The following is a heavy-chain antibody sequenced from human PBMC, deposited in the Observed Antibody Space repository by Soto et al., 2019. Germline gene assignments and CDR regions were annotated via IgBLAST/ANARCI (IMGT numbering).Heavy chain of an antibody. Sequence: QVQLVQSGAEVKKPGASVKVSCKASGYTFTSYGISWVRQAPGQGLEWMGWISAYNGNTNYAQKLQGRVTMTTDTSESTAYMELRSRRSDDTAVNYCARDGDDNVGVAAASDFDYWGQGTLVTVSS. CDR3: ARDGDDNVGVAAASDFDY. V-gene: IGHV1-18*01. CDR1: GYTFTSYG. D-gene: IGHD2-2*01. J-gene: IGHJ4*02. CDR2: ISAYNGNT.